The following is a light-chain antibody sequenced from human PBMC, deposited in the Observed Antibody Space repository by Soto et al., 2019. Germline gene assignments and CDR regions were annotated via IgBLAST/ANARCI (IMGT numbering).Light chain of an antibody. CDR3: QEYKSYST. J-gene: IGKJ2*01. CDR1: QSISSW. CDR2: KAS. V-gene: IGKV1-5*03. Sequence: DIQKTQSPSTLSASVGDRVTITCRASQSISSWLAWYQQKPGKAPKLLIYKASSLESGVPSRFSGSGSGTEFTLTISSLQPDDFATYYCQEYKSYSTFGQGTKLEIK.